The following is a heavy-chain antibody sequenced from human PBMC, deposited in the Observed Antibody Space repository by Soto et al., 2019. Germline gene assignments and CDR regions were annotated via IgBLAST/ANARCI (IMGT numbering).Heavy chain of an antibody. CDR1: GGSISSSSYY. CDR2: IYYSGST. J-gene: IGHJ4*02. D-gene: IGHD1-26*01. CDR3: ASKLRGSYGGEFDD. V-gene: IGHV4-39*01. Sequence: SETLSLTCTVSGGSISSSSYYWGWIRQPPGKGLEWIGSIYYSGSTYYNPSLRSRVTISVATSKNQFSLKLRSVTAADTAVYYCASKLRGSYGGEFDDWGQGTLVTVSS.